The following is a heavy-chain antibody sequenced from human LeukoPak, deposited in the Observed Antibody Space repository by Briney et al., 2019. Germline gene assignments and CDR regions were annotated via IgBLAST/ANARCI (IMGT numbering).Heavy chain of an antibody. J-gene: IGHJ5*01. Sequence: ASVKVSCKASGYTFTNYAMYWVRQAPGQGLEWMGWINTHTGNPTYAQGFTGRFVFSLDTSVSTAYLQISSLKAEDTAVYYCARPSMDRGVRPFDPWGQGTLVTVSS. CDR2: INTHTGNP. D-gene: IGHD3-10*01. CDR3: ARPSMDRGVRPFDP. CDR1: GYTFTNYA. V-gene: IGHV7-4-1*02.